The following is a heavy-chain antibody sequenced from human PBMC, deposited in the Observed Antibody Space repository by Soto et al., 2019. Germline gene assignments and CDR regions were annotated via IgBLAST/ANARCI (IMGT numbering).Heavy chain of an antibody. CDR2: INHSGST. CDR3: SRYTRGVIASYYYYMDV. CDR1: GGSFSGYY. V-gene: IGHV4-34*01. D-gene: IGHD2-21*01. Sequence: PSETLSLTCAVYGGSFSGYYWSRIRQPPGKWLKWIGEINHSGSTNYNPSLKSRVTISVDTSKNQFSLKLSSVTAADTAVYYFSRYTRGVIASYYYYMDVWGKGTTVTVSS. J-gene: IGHJ6*03.